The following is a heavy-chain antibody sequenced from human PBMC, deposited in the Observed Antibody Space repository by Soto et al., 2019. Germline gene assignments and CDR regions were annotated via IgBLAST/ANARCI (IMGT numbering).Heavy chain of an antibody. CDR1: GFTFSSYG. CDR2: IWYDGSNK. Sequence: QVQLVESGGGVVQPGRSLRLSCAASGFTFSSYGMHWVRQAPGKGLEWVAVIWYDGSNKYYADSVKGRFTISRDNSKNTLYRQMNSLRAEDTAVYYCARDQGSGGLDIWGQGTMVTVSS. J-gene: IGHJ3*02. D-gene: IGHD6-25*01. CDR3: ARDQGSGGLDI. V-gene: IGHV3-33*01.